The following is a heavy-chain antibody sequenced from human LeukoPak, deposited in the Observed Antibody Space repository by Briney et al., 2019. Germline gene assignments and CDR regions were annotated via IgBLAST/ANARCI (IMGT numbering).Heavy chain of an antibody. V-gene: IGHV4-59*01. D-gene: IGHD2-15*01. CDR1: GGFISTSY. Sequence: SETLSLTCVVSGGFISTSYWSWIRQPPGKGLEWIGHIHYSGSANYNPSLNSRVTISLDTSKSHFSLKLSSVTAADTAVYYCARVRPQRSCSGGSCYAHYFDSWGLGTLVTVSS. J-gene: IGHJ4*02. CDR3: ARVRPQRSCSGGSCYAHYFDS. CDR2: IHYSGSA.